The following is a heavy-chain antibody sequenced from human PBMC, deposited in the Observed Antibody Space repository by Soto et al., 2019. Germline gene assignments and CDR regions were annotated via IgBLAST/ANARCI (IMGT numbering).Heavy chain of an antibody. CDR3: ARYSGKYQGPIDY. V-gene: IGHV3-30*03. Sequence: QVQLVESGGGVVQPGRSLRLSCAASGFTFSHYGIHWVRQAPGKGLAWLAVISYDGSNKHYADSVKGRFTVSRDNSKNALYLQMSSLSAEETAVYFCARYSGKYQGPIDYWGQGTLVTVSS. CDR2: ISYDGSNK. D-gene: IGHD1-26*01. J-gene: IGHJ4*02. CDR1: GFTFSHYG.